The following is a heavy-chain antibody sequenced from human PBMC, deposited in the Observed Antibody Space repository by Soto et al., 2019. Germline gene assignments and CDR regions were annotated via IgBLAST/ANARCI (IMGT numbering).Heavy chain of an antibody. J-gene: IGHJ4*02. CDR1: GFPFGSYA. CDR2: ISGRGGST. D-gene: IGHD3-22*01. Sequence: EVQLLESGGGLEQPGGSLRPSWAASGFPFGSYAMSGVRQAPGKGREGVSAISGRGGSTYYADSVKGRFTISRDNSKNTLYLQMNSLRAEDTAVYYCAKDHNRYYYDSSGYSGWDYWGQGTLVTVSS. V-gene: IGHV3-23*01. CDR3: AKDHNRYYYDSSGYSGWDY.